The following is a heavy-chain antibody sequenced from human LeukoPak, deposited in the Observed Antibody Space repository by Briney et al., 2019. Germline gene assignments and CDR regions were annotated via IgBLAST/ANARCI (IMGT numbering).Heavy chain of an antibody. D-gene: IGHD3-3*01. CDR2: IAYDGSRK. Sequence: PGGSLRLSCAASGFTFSGSAMHWVRQASGKGLEWVTGIAYDGSRKHYADSVKGRFTISRDNSRNTMDLQMNSLRVEDTAVYHCTRYDSSRFDPWGQGTLVIVSS. CDR3: TRYDSSRFDP. J-gene: IGHJ5*02. V-gene: IGHV3-30*04. CDR1: GFTFSGSA.